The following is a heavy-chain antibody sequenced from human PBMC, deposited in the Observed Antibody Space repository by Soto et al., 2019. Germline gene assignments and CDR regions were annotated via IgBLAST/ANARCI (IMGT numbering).Heavy chain of an antibody. CDR2: ISYDGSNK. V-gene: IGHV3-30*18. Sequence: GGSLRLSCAASGFTFSSYGMHWVRQAPGKGLEWVAVISYDGSNKYYADSVKGRFTISRDNSKNTLYRQMNSLRAEDTAVYYCAKDSAYYDSSGYPRDQFDYWGQGTLVTVSS. CDR3: AKDSAYYDSSGYPRDQFDY. CDR1: GFTFSSYG. J-gene: IGHJ4*02. D-gene: IGHD3-22*01.